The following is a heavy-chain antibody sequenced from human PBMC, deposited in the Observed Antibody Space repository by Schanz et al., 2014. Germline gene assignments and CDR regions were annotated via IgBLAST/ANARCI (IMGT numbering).Heavy chain of an antibody. CDR1: GFTFTNYA. D-gene: IGHD1-1*01. CDR3: ARDSAGTTFGVLDS. CDR2: IYKRGSA. J-gene: IGHJ4*02. Sequence: EVQLLESGGGLVQPGGSLRLSCAASGFTFTNYAMTWVRQAPGKGLEWVSLIYKRGSAFYADSVKGRLTISRDNSKNTVYLEMNRLRTEDTALYYCARDSAGTTFGVLDSWGQGTLVTVSS. V-gene: IGHV3-66*02.